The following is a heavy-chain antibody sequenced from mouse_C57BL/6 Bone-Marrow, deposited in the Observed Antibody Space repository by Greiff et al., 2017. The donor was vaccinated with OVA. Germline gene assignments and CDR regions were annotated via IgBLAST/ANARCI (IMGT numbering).Heavy chain of an antibody. CDR2: IDPSDSET. CDR1: GYTFTSYW. CDR3: ALYYYGTSLFDY. D-gene: IGHD1-1*01. J-gene: IGHJ2*01. V-gene: IGHV1-52*01. Sequence: QVQLQQPGAELVRPGSSVKLSCKASGYTFTSYWMHWVKQRPIQGLAWIGNIDPSDSETHYNQKFKDKATLTVDKSSSTAYMQLSSLTSEDSAVYYCALYYYGTSLFDYWGQGTTLTVSS.